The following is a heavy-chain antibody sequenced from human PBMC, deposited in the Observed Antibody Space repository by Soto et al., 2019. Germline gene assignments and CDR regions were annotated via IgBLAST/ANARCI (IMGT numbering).Heavy chain of an antibody. Sequence: SETLSLTCTVSGGSISSYYWSWIRQPPGKGLEWIGEINHSGSTNYNPSLKSRVTISVDTPKNQFSLKLSSVTAADTAVYYCARLVRLRYFDWLPDYWGQGTLVTVS. J-gene: IGHJ4*02. D-gene: IGHD3-9*01. CDR1: GGSISSYY. CDR2: INHSGST. CDR3: ARLVRLRYFDWLPDY. V-gene: IGHV4-34*01.